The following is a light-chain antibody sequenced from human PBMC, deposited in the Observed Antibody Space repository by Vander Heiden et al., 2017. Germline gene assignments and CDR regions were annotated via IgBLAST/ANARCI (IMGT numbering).Light chain of an antibody. J-gene: IGLJ2*01. V-gene: IGLV2-11*01. CDR3: CSYAGSYTVV. CDR1: SSDVGGYNY. Sequence: SALTQPRSVSGSPGQSGTISCTGTSSDVGGYNYVSWYQQHPGKAPKLMIYDVSKRPSGVPDRFSGSKSGNTASLTISGLQAEDEADYYCCSYAGSYTVVFGGGTKLTVL. CDR2: DVS.